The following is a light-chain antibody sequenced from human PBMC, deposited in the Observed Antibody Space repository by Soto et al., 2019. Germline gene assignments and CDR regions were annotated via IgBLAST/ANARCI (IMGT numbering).Light chain of an antibody. CDR3: QQYGTSPYT. Sequence: EIVMTQSPATLSVSPGETASLSCRASQSAGNFLAWYQQKPGQAPRLLIYAASSRATGIPDRFSGSGSGTDFTLTISRLEPEDFAVYYCQQYGTSPYTFGQGTKVDIK. J-gene: IGKJ2*01. CDR1: QSAGNF. V-gene: IGKV3-20*01. CDR2: AAS.